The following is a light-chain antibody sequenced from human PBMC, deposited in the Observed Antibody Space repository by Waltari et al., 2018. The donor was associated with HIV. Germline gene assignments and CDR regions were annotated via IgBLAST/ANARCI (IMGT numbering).Light chain of an antibody. CDR1: QSLSNY. CDR3: QQRYTYPLT. J-gene: IGKJ3*01. CDR2: DAS. Sequence: EIVLTQSPATLSLSPGDRATLSCRASQSLSNYLAWYQHKPGQAPRLLIYDASNRATGIPARFSGSGSGTDFTLTISSLEPEDFATYYCQQRYTYPLTFGPGTKID. V-gene: IGKV3-11*01.